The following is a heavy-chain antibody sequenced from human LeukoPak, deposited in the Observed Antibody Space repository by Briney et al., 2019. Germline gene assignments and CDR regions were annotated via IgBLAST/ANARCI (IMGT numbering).Heavy chain of an antibody. D-gene: IGHD2-2*01. CDR3: ARTHCSSTSCYDY. Sequence: GSLRLSCAASGFIFSDYYVSWIRQAPGKGLEWVSYISSSGRTIYYADSVKGRFTISRDNAKNSLYLQMNSLRAEDTAVYYCARTHCSSTSCYDYWGQGTLVTVSS. CDR2: ISSSGRTI. CDR1: GFIFSDYY. V-gene: IGHV3-11*01. J-gene: IGHJ4*02.